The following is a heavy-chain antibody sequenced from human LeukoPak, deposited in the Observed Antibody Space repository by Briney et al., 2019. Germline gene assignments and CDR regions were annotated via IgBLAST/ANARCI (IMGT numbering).Heavy chain of an antibody. D-gene: IGHD3-22*01. CDR1: GDSINSLDL. CDR3: AGLVGRYSSGLYYYYFDY. Sequence: SETLSLTCTVSGDSINSLDLWSWVRQPPGKGLEWIGEMYVSGTTHSNPSVKSRVTISIDKSKNQFLLNLSSVTAADTAVYYCAGLVGRYSSGLYYYYFDYWGQGTLVTVSS. V-gene: IGHV4-4*02. J-gene: IGHJ4*02. CDR2: MYVSGTT.